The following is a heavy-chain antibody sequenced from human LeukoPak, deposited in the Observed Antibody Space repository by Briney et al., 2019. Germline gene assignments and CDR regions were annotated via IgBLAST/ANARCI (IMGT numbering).Heavy chain of an antibody. CDR2: ISRSGVST. CDR1: GFTFSSYA. CDR3: ARGPSGYHNT. D-gene: IGHD5-12*01. V-gene: IGHV3-23*01. J-gene: IGHJ4*02. Sequence: GGSLRLSCAASGFTFSSYAMSWVRQAPGKGLEWVSTISRSGVSTYYADSVKGRFTISRDNSKNTLYLQMNSLRAEDTAVYYCARGPSGYHNTGGQGTLVTVSS.